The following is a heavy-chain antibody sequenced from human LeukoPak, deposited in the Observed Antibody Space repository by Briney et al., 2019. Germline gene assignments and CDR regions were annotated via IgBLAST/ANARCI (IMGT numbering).Heavy chain of an antibody. V-gene: IGHV3-48*01. J-gene: IGHJ4*02. CDR1: GFTFSNYC. D-gene: IGHD3-10*01. CDR2: ISSGSSTV. CDR3: AKGVSGYGSGRPFDY. Sequence: PGGSLRLSCAASGFTFSNYCMNWVRQAPGKGLEWVSYISSGSSTVYYADSVKGRFTISRDNAKNSLYLQMNSLRAEDTAVYYCAKGVSGYGSGRPFDYWGQGTLVTVSS.